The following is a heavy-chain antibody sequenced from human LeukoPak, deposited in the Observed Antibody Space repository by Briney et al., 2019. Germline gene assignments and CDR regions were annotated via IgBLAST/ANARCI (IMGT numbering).Heavy chain of an antibody. V-gene: IGHV1-46*01. D-gene: IGHD6-6*01. CDR3: AIDVREFLYDSSSCHWIDP. CDR2: INPSGGST. Sequence: GASVNVSCKASGYTFTSYYMHWVRQPPGQGLEWMGIINPSGGSTSYAQKFQGRVTMTRDMSTSTVYMELSSLRSEETAVYYCAIDVREFLYDSSSCHWIDPWGEGTLVTVSS. J-gene: IGHJ5*02. CDR1: GYTFTSYY.